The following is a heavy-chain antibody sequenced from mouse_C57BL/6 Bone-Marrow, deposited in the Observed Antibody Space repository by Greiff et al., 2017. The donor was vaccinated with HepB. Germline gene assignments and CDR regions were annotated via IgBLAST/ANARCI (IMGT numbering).Heavy chain of an antibody. Sequence: EVKLMESGAELVRPGASVKLSCTASGFNIKDDYMHWVKQRPEQGLEWIGWIDPENGDTEYASKFQGKATITADTSSNTAYLQLSSLTSEDTAVYYWTTRGLRQGEYFDYGGKGTTLTGSS. CDR1: GFNIKDDY. CDR3: TTRGLRQGEYFDY. CDR2: IDPENGDT. J-gene: IGHJ2*01. D-gene: IGHD2-4*01. V-gene: IGHV14-4*01.